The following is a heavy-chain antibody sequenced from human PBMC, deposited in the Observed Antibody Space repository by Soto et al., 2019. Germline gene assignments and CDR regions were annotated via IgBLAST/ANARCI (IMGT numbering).Heavy chain of an antibody. D-gene: IGHD2-15*01. J-gene: IGHJ6*03. CDR3: AKDFGAPFGYCSGGSCYSYYMDV. CDR2: ISYDGSNK. V-gene: IGHV3-30*18. CDR1: GFTFSSYG. Sequence: GGSLRLSCAASGFTFSSYGMHWVRQAPGKGLEWVAVISYDGSNKYYADSVKGRFTISRDNSKNTLYLQMNSLRAEDTAVYYCAKDFGAPFGYCSGGSCYSYYMDVWGKGTTVTVSS.